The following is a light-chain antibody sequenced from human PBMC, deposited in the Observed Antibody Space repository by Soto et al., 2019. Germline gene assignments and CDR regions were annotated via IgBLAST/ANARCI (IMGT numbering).Light chain of an antibody. CDR1: QSVSRW. J-gene: IGKJ1*01. CDR2: EAS. Sequence: DIQMTQSPSTLSASVGDTVTITCRASQSVSRWLNWYQQKSEKAPRLLIYEASNLEIGVPSRFSGSGSGTEFMLTINSLQLADSATYYCQQFNSKVWTFGQGTKVEI. CDR3: QQFNSKVWT. V-gene: IGKV1-5*01.